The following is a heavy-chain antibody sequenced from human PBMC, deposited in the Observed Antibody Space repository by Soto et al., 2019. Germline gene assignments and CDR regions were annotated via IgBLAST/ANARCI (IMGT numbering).Heavy chain of an antibody. J-gene: IGHJ4*02. D-gene: IGHD5-18*01. V-gene: IGHV4-59*01. CDR3: ARSGDSFGFTDY. CDR1: GGSITGYY. CDR2: VFYKGNT. Sequence: SETLSLTCTVSGGSITGYYWTWIRQPPGKGLEWIGYVFYKGNTNYNPSLKSRVTISVDTSANQFSLRLSSVTAADTAVYYCARSGDSFGFTDYWGQGTLVTVSS.